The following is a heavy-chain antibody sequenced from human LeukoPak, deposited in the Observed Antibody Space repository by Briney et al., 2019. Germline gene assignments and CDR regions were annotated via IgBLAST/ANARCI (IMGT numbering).Heavy chain of an antibody. CDR1: GGSISSGGDY. J-gene: IGHJ4*02. V-gene: IGHV4-61*08. D-gene: IGHD4-17*01. Sequence: SETLSLTCTVFGGSISSGGDYWSWIRQPPGKGLEWIGYIYYSGSTNYNPSLKSRVIISVDTSKNQFSLKLSSVAAADTAVYYCARDYGDYFDYWGQGTLVTVSS. CDR3: ARDYGDYFDY. CDR2: IYYSGST.